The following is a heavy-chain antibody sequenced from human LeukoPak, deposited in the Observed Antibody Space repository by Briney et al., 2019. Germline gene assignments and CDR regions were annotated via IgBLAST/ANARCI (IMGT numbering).Heavy chain of an antibody. Sequence: SETLSLTCTVSGGSISSGDYYWSWIRQSPGKGLEWIGYIYYSGSTYFNPSLKSRVTISVDTSKNQFSLKLSSVTAADTAVYYCARKYDYVWGSYRDYSDYWGQGTLVTVSS. D-gene: IGHD3-16*02. CDR3: ARKYDYVWGSYRDYSDY. V-gene: IGHV4-30-4*08. CDR1: GGSISSGDYY. CDR2: IYYSGST. J-gene: IGHJ4*02.